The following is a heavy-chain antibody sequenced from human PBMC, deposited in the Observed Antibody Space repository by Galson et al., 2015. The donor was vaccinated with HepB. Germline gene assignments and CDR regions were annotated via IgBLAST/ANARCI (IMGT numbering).Heavy chain of an antibody. CDR2: ISYDGSNK. CDR1: GFTFSSYG. Sequence: SLRLSCAASGFTFSSYGMHWVRQAPGKGLEWVAGISYDGSNKYYADSVKGRFTISRDNSKNTLSLQMSSLRAEDTAVYYCAKGAFSSGWSSAYWGQGTLVTVSS. CDR3: AKGAFSSGWSSAY. V-gene: IGHV3-30*18. D-gene: IGHD6-19*01. J-gene: IGHJ4*02.